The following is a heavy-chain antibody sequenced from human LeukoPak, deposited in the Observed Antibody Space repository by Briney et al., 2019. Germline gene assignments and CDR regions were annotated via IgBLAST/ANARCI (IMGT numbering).Heavy chain of an antibody. CDR1: GFPFSSYA. CDR2: ISGSGAST. Sequence: GGSLRLSCAASGFPFSSYAMNWIRQAPGKGLEWVSAISGSGASTYYADSVKDRFTLSRDDSKNTLYLQMNSLRAEDTAVYYCAKSRSSSSTSCYNYWGQGTLVTVSS. D-gene: IGHD2-2*02. V-gene: IGHV3-23*01. J-gene: IGHJ4*02. CDR3: AKSRSSSSTSCYNY.